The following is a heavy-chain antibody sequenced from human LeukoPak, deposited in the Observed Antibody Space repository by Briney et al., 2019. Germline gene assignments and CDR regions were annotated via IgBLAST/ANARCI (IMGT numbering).Heavy chain of an antibody. Sequence: GGSLRLSCAASGFTFSSYAMGWVRQAPGKGLEWVSAISGSGGSTYYADSVKGRFTISRDNSKNTLYLQMNSLRAEYTAVYYCAKDSAYYYDSSGIDYWGQGTLVTVSS. J-gene: IGHJ4*02. CDR3: AKDSAYYYDSSGIDY. D-gene: IGHD3-22*01. CDR1: GFTFSSYA. V-gene: IGHV3-23*01. CDR2: ISGSGGST.